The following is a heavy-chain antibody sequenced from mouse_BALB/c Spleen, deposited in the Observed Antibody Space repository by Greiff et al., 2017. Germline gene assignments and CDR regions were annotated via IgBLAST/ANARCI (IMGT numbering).Heavy chain of an antibody. CDR3: ARGGYYGSSYWYFDV. CDR1: GYTFTDYN. V-gene: IGHV1S29*02. J-gene: IGHJ1*01. Sequence: VQLKESGPELVKPGASVKISCKASGYTFTDYNMHWVKQSHGKSLEWIGYIYPYNGGTGYNQKFKSKATLTVDNSSSTAYMELRSLTSEDSAVYYCARGGYYGSSYWYFDVWGAGTTVTVSS. CDR2: IYPYNGGT. D-gene: IGHD1-1*01.